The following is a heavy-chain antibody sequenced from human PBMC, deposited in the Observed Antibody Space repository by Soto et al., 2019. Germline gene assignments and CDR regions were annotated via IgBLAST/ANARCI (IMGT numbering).Heavy chain of an antibody. CDR3: ARQRTVYFARPGDWLDP. J-gene: IGHJ5*02. Sequence: QVQLQESGPGLVKPSQTLSLTCTVSGASISSADYFWSWIRQPPGQGLEWIGYIYYSGNIFYNPSLESRVTISVDTSKNQFSLKLTSVTAADTAVYYWARQRTVYFARPGDWLDPWGQGTLVTVSS. CDR2: IYYSGNI. D-gene: IGHD3-9*01. V-gene: IGHV4-30-4*01. CDR1: GASISSADYF.